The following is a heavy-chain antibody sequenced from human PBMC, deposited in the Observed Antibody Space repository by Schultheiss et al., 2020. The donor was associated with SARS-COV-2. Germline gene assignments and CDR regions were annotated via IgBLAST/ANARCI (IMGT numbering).Heavy chain of an antibody. V-gene: IGHV4-34*01. D-gene: IGHD6-13*01. CDR1: GGSISSNY. Sequence: SETLSLTCTVSGGSISSNYWSWIRQPPGKGLEWIGEINHSGSTNYNPSLKSRVTISVDTSKNQFSLKLTSVTATDTAVYYCARHGQQLVVYNWFDLWGQGTLVTVSS. CDR3: ARHGQQLVVYNWFDL. CDR2: INHSGST. J-gene: IGHJ5*02.